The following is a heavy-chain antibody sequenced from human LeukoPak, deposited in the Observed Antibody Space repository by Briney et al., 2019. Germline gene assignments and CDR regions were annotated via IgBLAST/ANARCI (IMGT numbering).Heavy chain of an antibody. V-gene: IGHV1-24*01. CDR3: ATAAHRSKRYFDL. CDR2: FDPEDGET. Sequence: GSVKVSRKVSGYTLTELSMHWVRQAPGKGLEWMGGFDPEDGETIYAQKFQGRVTMTEDTSTDTAYMELSSLRSEDTAVYYCATAAHRSKRYFDLWGRGTLVTVSS. J-gene: IGHJ2*01. CDR1: GYTLTELS. D-gene: IGHD3-10*01.